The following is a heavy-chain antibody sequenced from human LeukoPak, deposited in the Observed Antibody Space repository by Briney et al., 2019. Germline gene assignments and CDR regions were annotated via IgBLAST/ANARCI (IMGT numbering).Heavy chain of an antibody. CDR2: IKHSGST. Sequence: SETLSLTCAVYGGSFSGYYWSWIRQPPGKGLEWIGEIKHSGSTNKNPSLKSRVTISLDTSKNQFSLKLSSVTAADTAVYYCARGFYSSSSAEYFQHWGQGTLVTVSS. CDR3: ARGFYSSSSAEYFQH. V-gene: IGHV4-34*01. CDR1: GGSFSGYY. J-gene: IGHJ1*01. D-gene: IGHD6-6*01.